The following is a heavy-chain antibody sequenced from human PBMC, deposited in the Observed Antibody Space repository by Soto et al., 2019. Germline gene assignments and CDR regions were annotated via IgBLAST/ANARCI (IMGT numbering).Heavy chain of an antibody. CDR2: ISHSGSA. Sequence: QVQLQESGPGLVKPSGTLSLTCAVSGGSISITEWWTWVRQPPGKGLEWIAEISHSGSANYNPSLKXRVIMSLDKSKNQFSLNLTSVTAADTAVYYCATQSGPVTWLHWGQGTLVTVSS. J-gene: IGHJ4*02. CDR1: GGSISITEW. V-gene: IGHV4-4*02. D-gene: IGHD3-3*01. CDR3: ATQSGPVTWLH.